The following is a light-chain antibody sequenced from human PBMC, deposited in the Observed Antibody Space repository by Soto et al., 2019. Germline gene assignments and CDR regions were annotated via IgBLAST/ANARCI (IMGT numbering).Light chain of an antibody. Sequence: EIVLTQSPGTLSLSPGDRATLSCRASESVSSRYLAWYQKKPGQAPRLLLYGASTRATGIPDRFSGSGSGTDFTLTISRLEPEDFAVYYCHQFDNSLPFTFGPGTTVDVK. CDR3: HQFDNSLPFT. CDR2: GAS. J-gene: IGKJ3*01. CDR1: ESVSSRY. V-gene: IGKV3-20*01.